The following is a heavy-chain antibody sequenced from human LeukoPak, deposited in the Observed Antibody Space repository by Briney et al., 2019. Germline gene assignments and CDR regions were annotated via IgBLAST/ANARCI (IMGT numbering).Heavy chain of an antibody. CDR1: GFTFSSYG. J-gene: IGHJ4*02. CDR3: AKDPVAVAVTYFDY. CDR2: IRYDGSNK. D-gene: IGHD6-19*01. V-gene: IGHV3-30*02. Sequence: PGGSLRLSCAASGFTFSSYGMHWVGQAPGKGLEWVAFIRYDGSNKYYADSVRGRFTISRDNSKNTLYLQMNSLRPEDTAVYYCAKDPVAVAVTYFDYWGQGTLVTVSS.